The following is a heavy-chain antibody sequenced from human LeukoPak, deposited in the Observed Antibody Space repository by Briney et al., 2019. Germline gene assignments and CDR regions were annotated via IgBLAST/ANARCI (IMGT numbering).Heavy chain of an antibody. CDR2: MNPNSGNT. J-gene: IGHJ5*02. CDR3: MRGSSGTYHGIYNWFDP. Sequence: ASVKVSCKASGYTFTNYDINWVRQATGQGLEWMGWMNPNSGNTGSAQKFQGRVTMTRNTSISTAYMELSSLRSEDTAVYYCMRGSSGTYHGIYNWFDPWGQGTLVTVSS. V-gene: IGHV1-8*01. CDR1: GYTFTNYD. D-gene: IGHD1-26*01.